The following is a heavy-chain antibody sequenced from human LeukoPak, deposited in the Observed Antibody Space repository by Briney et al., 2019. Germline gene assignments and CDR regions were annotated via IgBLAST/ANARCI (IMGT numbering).Heavy chain of an antibody. J-gene: IGHJ4*02. V-gene: IGHV3-13*01. CDR2: IGTAGDT. CDR3: ARGCRGNSCLVGEFDY. D-gene: IGHD4-23*01. CDR1: GFTFSNYD. Sequence: GGSLRLSCAASGFTFSNYDMHWVRQPKGKGLEWVSAIGTAGDTYYPDSVKGRFTMSRENDKNSLYHQMNSLKAGDTAVYYCARGCRGNSCLVGEFDYWGQGTLVTVSS.